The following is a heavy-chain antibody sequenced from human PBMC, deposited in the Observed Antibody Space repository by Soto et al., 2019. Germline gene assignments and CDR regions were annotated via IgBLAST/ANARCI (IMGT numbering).Heavy chain of an antibody. CDR1: GFTFSSYA. V-gene: IGHV3-23*01. CDR2: ISGSGGRT. Sequence: PGGSLRLSCAASGFTFSSYAMTWVRQAPGKGLEWVSSISGSGGRTFYVDSVKGRFTISRDSSQNTIYLQMNSLRVEDSAIYSCARGSIRLPYPLDVCGQGNTVTLSS. J-gene: IGHJ6*02. CDR3: ARGSIRLPYPLDV. D-gene: IGHD4-17*01.